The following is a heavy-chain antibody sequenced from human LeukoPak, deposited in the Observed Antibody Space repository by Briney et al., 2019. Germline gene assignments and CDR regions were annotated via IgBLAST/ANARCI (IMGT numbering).Heavy chain of an antibody. CDR3: AKDRNAYYYGSGPFDY. V-gene: IGHV3-30*18. D-gene: IGHD3-10*01. Sequence: GGSLRLSCAASGFTFSSYGVHWVRQAPGKGREGVAVISYDGSNKYYADSVKGRFSISRDNSKNTLYLQMNSLRAEDTAVYYCAKDRNAYYYGSGPFDYWGQGTLVTVSS. CDR2: ISYDGSNK. J-gene: IGHJ4*02. CDR1: GFTFSSYG.